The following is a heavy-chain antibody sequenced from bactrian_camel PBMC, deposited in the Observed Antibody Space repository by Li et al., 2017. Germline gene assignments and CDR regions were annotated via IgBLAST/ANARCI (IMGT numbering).Heavy chain of an antibody. D-gene: IGHD2*01. CDR3: TTGGHWGYATEY. CDR2: IDTGGST. J-gene: IGHJ4*01. CDR1: LFSYPY. Sequence: HVQLVESGGGLVQPGGSLRLSCASSLFSYPYMTWVRQGPGKGLEWISTIDTGGSTYYADSVRGRFTTSRDNSKNTLYLQLNRLETEDTAEYYCTTGGHWGYATEYWGQGTQVTVS. V-gene: IGHV3S1*01.